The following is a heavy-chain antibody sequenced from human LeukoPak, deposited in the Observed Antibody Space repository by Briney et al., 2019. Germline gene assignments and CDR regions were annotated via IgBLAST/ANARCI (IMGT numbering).Heavy chain of an antibody. V-gene: IGHV1-18*04. D-gene: IGHD2-15*01. CDR1: GYTFTSYG. CDR3: ARGHCSGGSCFPYYYYGMDV. J-gene: IGHJ6*02. Sequence: GASVKVSCKASGYTFTSYGISWVRQAPGQGLEWMGWISAYNGNTNYAQKLQGRVTMTTDTSTSTAYMELRSLRSDDTAVYYCARGHCSGGSCFPYYYYGMDVWGQGTTVTVSS. CDR2: ISAYNGNT.